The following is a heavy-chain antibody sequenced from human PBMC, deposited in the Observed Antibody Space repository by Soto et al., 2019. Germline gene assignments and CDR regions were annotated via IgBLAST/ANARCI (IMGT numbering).Heavy chain of an antibody. V-gene: IGHV3-23*01. Sequence: EVQLLESGGGLVQPGGSLRLSCAASGFTFSSYAMSWVRQAPGKGLEWVSAISGSGGSTYYADSVKGRFTISRDNSKKTLDLQWNCLLAEETAVSYCAKESNGGWYPLFDCWGQGTLVTVSS. CDR1: GFTFSSYA. D-gene: IGHD6-19*01. CDR2: ISGSGGST. J-gene: IGHJ4*02. CDR3: AKESNGGWYPLFDC.